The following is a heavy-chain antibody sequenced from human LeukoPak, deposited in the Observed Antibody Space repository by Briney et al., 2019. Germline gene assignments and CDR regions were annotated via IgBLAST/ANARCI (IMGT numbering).Heavy chain of an antibody. CDR1: GGSISSSSYY. CDR3: ARLPVLQWFGPDY. Sequence: NPSETLSLTCTVSGGSISSSSYYWGWIRQPPGKGLEWIGSVYYSGNTYYNPSLKSRVTISVDTSKDQFSLKFNSVTAADTAVYYCARLPVLQWFGPDYWGQGTLVTVSS. V-gene: IGHV4-39*01. CDR2: VYYSGNT. J-gene: IGHJ4*02. D-gene: IGHD3-10*01.